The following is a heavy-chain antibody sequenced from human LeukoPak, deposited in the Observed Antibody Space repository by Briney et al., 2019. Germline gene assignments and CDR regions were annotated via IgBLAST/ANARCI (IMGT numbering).Heavy chain of an antibody. CDR3: ARQSITTPGLLDS. CDR1: GGSISSYY. J-gene: IGHJ4*02. CDR2: IYYGGNT. V-gene: IGHV4-59*08. D-gene: IGHD6-13*01. Sequence: SETLSLTCTISGGSISSYYWSWIRQPPGKGLEWIGYIYYGGNTNYNPSLKSRVTISIDTSKKQFSLQVTSVTAADTAVYYCARQSITTPGLLDSWGQGTLVTVSS.